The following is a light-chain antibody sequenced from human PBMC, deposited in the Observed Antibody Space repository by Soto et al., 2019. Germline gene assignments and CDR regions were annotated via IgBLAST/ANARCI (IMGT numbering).Light chain of an antibody. Sequence: EIVLTQSPATLSLSPGERATLSCRASQSVSSYLAWYQQKPGQAPRLLIYGASTRATGIPDRFSGSGSGTHFTLTISRLEPGDCAVYYCQHFGGTTFTFGQGTRLEI. CDR1: QSVSSY. CDR2: GAS. CDR3: QHFGGTTFT. J-gene: IGKJ5*01. V-gene: IGKV3-20*01.